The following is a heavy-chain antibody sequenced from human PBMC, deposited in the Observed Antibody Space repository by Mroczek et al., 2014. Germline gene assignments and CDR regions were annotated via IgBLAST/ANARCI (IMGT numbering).Heavy chain of an antibody. Sequence: QVQLQESGPGLVKPSETLSLTCTVSGGSISSYYWSWIRQPPGKGLEWIGYIYYSGSTNYNPSLKSRVTISVDTSKNQFSLKLSSVTAADTAVYYCARLRQYQLLPTASTPYYYYMDVWGKGTTVTVSS. CDR1: GGSISSYY. CDR2: IYYSGST. J-gene: IGHJ6*03. CDR3: ARLRQYQLLPTASTPYYYYMDV. V-gene: IGHV4-59*01. D-gene: IGHD2-2*01.